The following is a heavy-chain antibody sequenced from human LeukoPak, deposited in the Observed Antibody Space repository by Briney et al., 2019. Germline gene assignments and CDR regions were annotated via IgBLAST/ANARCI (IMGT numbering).Heavy chain of an antibody. CDR2: IYYSGST. Sequence: SETLSLTCTVSGGSISSSSYYWGWIRQPPGKGLEWIGSIYYSGSTYYNPSLKSRVTISVDTSKNQFSLKLSSVTAADTAVYYCARLPIRPAALDYWGQGTLVTVSS. V-gene: IGHV4-39*01. J-gene: IGHJ4*02. CDR1: GGSISSSSYY. CDR3: ARLPIRPAALDY. D-gene: IGHD2-2*01.